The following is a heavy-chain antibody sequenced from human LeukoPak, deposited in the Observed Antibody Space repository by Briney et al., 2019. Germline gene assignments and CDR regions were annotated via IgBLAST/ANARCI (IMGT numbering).Heavy chain of an antibody. CDR3: TTIGGLGTDDY. Sequence: RAGGSLRLSCAASGFGFSNYWMSWVRQAPGKGREWVAYIKVDGTDKYYLDSVEGRFAISRDNAKNSLYLQMNRLRAEDTAVYYCTTIGGLGTDDYWGQGTLVTVSS. CDR1: GFGFSNYW. D-gene: IGHD7-27*01. CDR2: IKVDGTDK. V-gene: IGHV3-7*01. J-gene: IGHJ4*02.